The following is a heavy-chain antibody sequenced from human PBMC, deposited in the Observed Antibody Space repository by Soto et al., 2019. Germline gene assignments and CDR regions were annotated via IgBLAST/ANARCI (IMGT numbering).Heavy chain of an antibody. Sequence: QVQLVQSGAEVKKPGSSVKVSCKASGGSFSSYGISWVRQAPGQGLEWMGWFIPMLGTADYAQQFQGRVTVTADESTNTAYLELRSLRSEHTAVYYCAREGGDYGGVGWWYDPWGQGTLVTVSS. CDR2: FIPMLGTA. V-gene: IGHV1-69*01. CDR3: AREGGDYGGVGWWYDP. J-gene: IGHJ5*02. D-gene: IGHD4-17*01. CDR1: GGSFSSYG.